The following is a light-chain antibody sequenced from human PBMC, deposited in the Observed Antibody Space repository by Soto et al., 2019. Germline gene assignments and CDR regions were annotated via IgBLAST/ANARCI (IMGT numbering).Light chain of an antibody. J-gene: IGKJ1*01. Sequence: DIQMTQSPSSLSASVGDRVTITCRASQVISNYLAWYQQKPGKVPKLLIYAASTLQSVVPFRFSCSGSGTDFTITITSLQPEDVATYCCQKYNSAPLTFSQVTKVEIK. CDR1: QVISNY. V-gene: IGKV1-27*01. CDR2: AAS. CDR3: QKYNSAPLT.